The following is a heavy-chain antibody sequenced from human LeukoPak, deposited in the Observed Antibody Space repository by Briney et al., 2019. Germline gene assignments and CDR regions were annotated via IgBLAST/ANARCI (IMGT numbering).Heavy chain of an antibody. D-gene: IGHD1-26*01. CDR3: ARDFSRTYCIDY. CDR1: GYTFADHG. J-gene: IGHJ4*02. Sequence: GGSLRLSCAGSGYTFADHGMNWVRQAPGKGLEWVSGLNPNGGNIGYADSVKGRFTISRDNAKNSLYLQMNSLRAEDTALYYCARDFSRTYCIDYWGQGTLVTVSS. V-gene: IGHV3-20*04. CDR2: LNPNGGNI.